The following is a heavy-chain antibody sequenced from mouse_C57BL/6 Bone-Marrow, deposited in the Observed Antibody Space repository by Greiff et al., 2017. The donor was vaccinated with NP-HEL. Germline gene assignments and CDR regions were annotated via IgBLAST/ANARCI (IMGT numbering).Heavy chain of an antibody. Sequence: QVQLQQSGPELVKPGASVKISCKASGYAFSSSWMNWVKQRPGKGLEWIGRIYPGDGGTNYNGKFKGKATLTANKSSSTAYMQLSSLTSEDSAVYFCAVRQLRLPFAYWGQGTLVTVSA. V-gene: IGHV1-82*01. D-gene: IGHD3-2*02. CDR1: GYAFSSSW. CDR2: IYPGDGGT. J-gene: IGHJ3*01. CDR3: AVRQLRLPFAY.